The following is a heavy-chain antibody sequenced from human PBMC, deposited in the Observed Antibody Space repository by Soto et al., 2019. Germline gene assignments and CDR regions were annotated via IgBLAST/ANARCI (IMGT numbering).Heavy chain of an antibody. V-gene: IGHV1-18*01. CDR1: GYTFTSYD. CDR3: ARDWSSIAAAGTEGDY. CDR2: ISAYNGNT. Sequence: QVQLVQSGAEVKKPGASVKVSCKASGYTFTSYDISWVRQAPGQRPEWMGWISAYNGNTNYAQKLQGRVTMTTDTSKSTAYMELRSMRSDDTAVYYCARDWSSIAAAGTEGDYWGQGTLVTVSS. J-gene: IGHJ4*02. D-gene: IGHD6-13*01.